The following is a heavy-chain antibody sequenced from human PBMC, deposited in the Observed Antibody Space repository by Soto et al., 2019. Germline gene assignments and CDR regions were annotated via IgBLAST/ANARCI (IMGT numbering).Heavy chain of an antibody. CDR3: ARRYGGTLDS. CDR2: IYYSGST. Sequence: QVQLQESGPGLVKPSETLSLTCTVSGGSISSYYWSWIRQPPGKGLEWIGYIYYSGSTNYNPSLXSXVXIXXDTSKNQFSLKLSSVTAADTAVYYCARRYGGTLDSWGQGTLVTVSS. CDR1: GGSISSYY. D-gene: IGHD4-17*01. V-gene: IGHV4-59*08. J-gene: IGHJ4*02.